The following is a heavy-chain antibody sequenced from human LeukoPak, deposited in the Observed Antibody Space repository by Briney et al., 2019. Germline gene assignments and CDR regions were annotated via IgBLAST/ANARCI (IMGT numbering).Heavy chain of an antibody. D-gene: IGHD3-10*01. CDR1: GGSVSSSIYF. V-gene: IGHV4-39*01. Sequence: PSETLSLTCTVSGGSVSSSIYFWGWIRQPPGKGLEWIGSIYYSGSTYCNPSLGSRVTISVDTSKNQFSLKLSSVTAADTAVYFCARVCGSGSLRVDYWGQGILVTVSS. CDR3: ARVCGSGSLRVDY. CDR2: IYYSGST. J-gene: IGHJ4*02.